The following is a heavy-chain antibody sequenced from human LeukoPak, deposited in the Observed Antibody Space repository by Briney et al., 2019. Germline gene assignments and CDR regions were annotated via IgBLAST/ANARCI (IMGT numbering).Heavy chain of an antibody. Sequence: GRSLRLSCAASGFTFSSYGMHWVRQAPGKGLEWVAVISYDGSNKYYADSVKGRFTTSRDNSKNTLYLQMNSLRAEDTAVYYCAKDGSDCSSTSCYWLGDFDYWGQGTLVTVSS. V-gene: IGHV3-30*18. CDR1: GFTFSSYG. D-gene: IGHD2-2*01. J-gene: IGHJ4*02. CDR2: ISYDGSNK. CDR3: AKDGSDCSSTSCYWLGDFDY.